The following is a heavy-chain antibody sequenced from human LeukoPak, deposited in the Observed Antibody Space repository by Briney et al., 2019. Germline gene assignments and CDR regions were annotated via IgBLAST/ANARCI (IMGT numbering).Heavy chain of an antibody. Sequence: GGSLRLSCAASGFTFSSYAMSWVRQAPGKGLEWVSAISGSGGSTYYADSVKGRFTISGDNSKNTLYLQMNSLRAEDTAVYYCAKSTGYYYDSSGYYGDYFDYWGQGTLVTVSS. CDR2: ISGSGGST. CDR1: GFTFSSYA. V-gene: IGHV3-23*01. CDR3: AKSTGYYYDSSGYYGDYFDY. J-gene: IGHJ4*02. D-gene: IGHD3-22*01.